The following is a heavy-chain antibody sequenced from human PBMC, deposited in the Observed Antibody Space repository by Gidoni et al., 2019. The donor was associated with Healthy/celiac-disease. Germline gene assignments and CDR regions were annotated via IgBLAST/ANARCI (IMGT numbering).Heavy chain of an antibody. V-gene: IGHV1-69*01. CDR2: IIPTFGTA. CDR1: GGTFSSYA. J-gene: IGHJ4*02. CDR3: AREGWGTVTSGGNFDY. Sequence: QVQLVQSGAEVKKPGSSVKVSCKASGGTFSSYAISWVRQAPGQGLEWMGGIIPTFGTANYEQKFQGRVTITADESTSTAYMELSSLRSEDTAVYYCAREGWGTVTSGGNFDYWGQGTLVTVSS. D-gene: IGHD4-17*01.